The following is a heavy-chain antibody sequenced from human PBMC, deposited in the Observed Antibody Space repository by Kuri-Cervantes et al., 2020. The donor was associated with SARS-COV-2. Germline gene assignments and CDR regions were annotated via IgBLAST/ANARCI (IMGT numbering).Heavy chain of an antibody. CDR1: GFNFSDYY. V-gene: IGHV4-38-2*02. CDR3: ARDPNANHNNWFDP. Sequence: GSLRLSCAASGFNFSDYYMSWIRQPPGKGLEWIGSVYHGGGTYYNPSLKSRVTISVDTSKNQFSLKLSSVTAADTAVYYCARDPNANHNNWFDPWGQGTLVTVSS. D-gene: IGHD4/OR15-4a*01. CDR2: VYHGGGT. J-gene: IGHJ5*02.